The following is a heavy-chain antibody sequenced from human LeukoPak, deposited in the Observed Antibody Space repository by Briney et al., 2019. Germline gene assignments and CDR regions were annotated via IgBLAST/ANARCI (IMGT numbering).Heavy chain of an antibody. D-gene: IGHD1-26*01. J-gene: IGHJ4*02. CDR3: ASSWAYSGSHYGY. CDR1: GGSFSGYY. CDR2: INHSGST. V-gene: IGHV4-34*01. Sequence: SETLSLTCAVYGGSFSGYYWSWIRQPPGKGLEWIGEINHSGSTNYNPSLKSRVTISVDTSKNQFSLKLSSVTAADTAVYYCASSWAYSGSHYGYWGQGTLVTVSS.